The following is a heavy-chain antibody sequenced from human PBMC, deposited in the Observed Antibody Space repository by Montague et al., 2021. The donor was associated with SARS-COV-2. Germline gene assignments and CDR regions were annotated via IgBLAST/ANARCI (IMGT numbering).Heavy chain of an antibody. V-gene: IGHV4-59*01. CDR2: IYDSGGA. CDR1: GGSIRRYY. J-gene: IGHJ4*02. CDR3: ARRGTGTHEILDY. Sequence: SETLSLTCTISGGSIRRYYWTWIRQLPGKELEWIGSIYDSGGASYNPSLKSRVSISVDASKNQFSLRVTSVTAADTAVYFCARRGTGTHEILDYWGQGILVTVSS. D-gene: IGHD3/OR15-3a*01.